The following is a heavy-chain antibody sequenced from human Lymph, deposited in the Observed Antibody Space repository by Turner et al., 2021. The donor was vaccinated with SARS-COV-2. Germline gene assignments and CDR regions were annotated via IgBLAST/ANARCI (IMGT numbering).Heavy chain of an antibody. D-gene: IGHD2-15*01. CDR1: GYPLTELS. CDR3: ATVLCTGSSCYYYGMDV. Sequence: QVQLVQSGAEVKKPGASVKVSCKVSGYPLTELSMHWVRQAPGKGHEWMGGFDPEDGEIIYAQKFQGRVTMTEDTSTDTAYMELNSLRSEDTAVYYCATVLCTGSSCYYYGMDVWCQGTTVTVSS. V-gene: IGHV1-24*01. J-gene: IGHJ6*02. CDR2: FDPEDGEI.